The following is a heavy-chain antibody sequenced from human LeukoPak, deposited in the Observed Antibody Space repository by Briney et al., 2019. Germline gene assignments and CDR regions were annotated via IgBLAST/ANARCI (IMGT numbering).Heavy chain of an antibody. D-gene: IGHD6-13*01. CDR3: VSGRVISNIPSAAPSDY. V-gene: IGHV3-30*03. CDR2: ISYDGSKK. J-gene: IGHJ4*02. CDR1: GFTFSSYG. Sequence: GGSLRLSCAASGFTFSSYGMNWVRQAPGKGLEWVAVISYDGSKKYYADAVKGRFTISRDDSKNTLYLQMNSLRAEDTAVYFCVSGRVISNIPSAAPSDYWGQGTLVTVSS.